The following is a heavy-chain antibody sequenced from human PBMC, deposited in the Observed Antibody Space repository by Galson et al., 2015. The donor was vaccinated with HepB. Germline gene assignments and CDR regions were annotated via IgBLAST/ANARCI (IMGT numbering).Heavy chain of an antibody. Sequence: LRLSCAASGFTFSSYWMSWVRQAPGKGLEWVANIKQDGSEKYYVDSVKGRFTISRDNAKNSLYLQMNSLRAEDTAVYYCARDPIAAARGYGMDVWGQGTTVTVSS. CDR3: ARDPIAAARGYGMDV. V-gene: IGHV3-7*03. CDR2: IKQDGSEK. CDR1: GFTFSSYW. D-gene: IGHD6-13*01. J-gene: IGHJ6*02.